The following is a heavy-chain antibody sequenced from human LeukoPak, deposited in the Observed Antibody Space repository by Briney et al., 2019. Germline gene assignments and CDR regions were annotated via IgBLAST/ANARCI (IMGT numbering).Heavy chain of an antibody. CDR2: IYHSGST. D-gene: IGHD3-10*01. CDR1: GYSISSGYY. CDR3: ARDLWFGSGSWFDP. J-gene: IGHJ5*02. V-gene: IGHV4-38-2*02. Sequence: PSETLSLTCTVSGYSISSGYYWGWIRQPPGKGLEWIGSIYHSGSTYYNPSLKSRVTISVDTSKNQFSLKLSSVTAADTAVYYCARDLWFGSGSWFDPWGQGTLVTVSS.